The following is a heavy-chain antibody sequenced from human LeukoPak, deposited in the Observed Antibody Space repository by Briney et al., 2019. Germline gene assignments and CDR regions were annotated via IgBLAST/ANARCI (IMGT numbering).Heavy chain of an antibody. D-gene: IGHD3-3*01. CDR3: ARDRLYYDFWSGYYTEYYFDY. CDR2: INPNSGGT. CDR1: GYTFTGYY. J-gene: IGHJ4*02. Sequence: GASVKVSCKASGYTFTGYYMHWVRQAPGQGLEWMGWINPNSGGTNYAQKLQGRVTMTRDTSISTAYMELSRLRSDDTAVYYCARDRLYYDFWSGYYTEYYFDYWGLGTLVTVSS. V-gene: IGHV1-2*02.